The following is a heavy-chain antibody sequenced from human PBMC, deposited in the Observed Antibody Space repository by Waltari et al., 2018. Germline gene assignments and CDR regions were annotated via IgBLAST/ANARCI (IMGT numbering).Heavy chain of an antibody. CDR1: GGTFSSYA. V-gene: IGHV1-8*02. D-gene: IGHD2-2*01. CDR2: MNANSGHT. Sequence: QVQLVQSGAEVKKPGSSVKVSCKASGGTFSSYAISWVRQATGQGLEWMGWMNANSGHTGYAQTFQGRITLTMNTSRSTAYMELSSLRSDDTAVYYCARPQTISTSWLASWGQGTLVTVSA. CDR3: ARPQTISTSWLAS. J-gene: IGHJ5*01.